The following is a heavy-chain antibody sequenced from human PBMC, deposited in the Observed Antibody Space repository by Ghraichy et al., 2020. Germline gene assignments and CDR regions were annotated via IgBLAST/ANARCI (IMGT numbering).Heavy chain of an antibody. Sequence: SQTLSLTCTVSGDSIDTDTYYWSWFRQPAGKGLEWIGRIYTGGSTNYNPSLKSRVTVSVDTSKNQFSLELTSVTAADTAVYYCARVPGNWGRGALVTVSS. V-gene: IGHV4-61*02. J-gene: IGHJ4*02. CDR2: IYTGGST. CDR1: GDSIDTDTYY. CDR3: ARVPGN.